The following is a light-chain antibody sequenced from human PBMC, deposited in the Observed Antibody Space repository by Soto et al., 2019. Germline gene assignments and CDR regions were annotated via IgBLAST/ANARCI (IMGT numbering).Light chain of an antibody. V-gene: IGLV1-44*01. CDR1: NSNIGDNS. J-gene: IGLJ3*02. Sequence: QSVLTQPPSASGTPGQVFTISCSGSNSNIGDNSVNWYQQLPGTAPKLLIYSDNRRPSGVPDRFSGSKSGTSASLAISGLQSEYEAEYYCAAWDDSLNGLLFGGGTKLTVL. CDR2: SDN. CDR3: AAWDDSLNGLL.